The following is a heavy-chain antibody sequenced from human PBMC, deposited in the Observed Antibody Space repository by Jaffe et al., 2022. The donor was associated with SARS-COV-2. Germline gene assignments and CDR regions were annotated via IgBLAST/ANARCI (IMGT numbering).Heavy chain of an antibody. D-gene: IGHD3-22*01. CDR3: ARGTYYYDSSGLRPNWFDP. V-gene: IGHV1-46*01. J-gene: IGHJ5*02. CDR1: GYTFTSYY. Sequence: QVQLVQSGAEVKKPGASVKVSCKASGYTFTSYYMHWVRQAPGQGLEWMGIINPSGGSTSYAQKFQGRVTMTRDTSTSTVYMELSSLRSEDTAVYYCARGTYYYDSSGLRPNWFDPWGQGTLVTVSS. CDR2: INPSGGST.